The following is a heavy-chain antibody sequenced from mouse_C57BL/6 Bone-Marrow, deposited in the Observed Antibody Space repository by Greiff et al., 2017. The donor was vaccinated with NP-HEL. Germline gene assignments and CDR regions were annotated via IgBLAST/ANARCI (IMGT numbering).Heavy chain of an antibody. Sequence: QVQLQQSGAELARPGASVKLSCKASGYTFTSYGISWVKQRPGQGLEWIGEIYPRSGNTYYNEQFKGKATLTADKSSSTAYMELRSLTSEDSEVSFCARGREYSNYVGFAYWGQGTLVTVSA. V-gene: IGHV1-81*01. CDR1: GYTFTSYG. CDR3: ARGREYSNYVGFAY. D-gene: IGHD2-5*01. CDR2: IYPRSGNT. J-gene: IGHJ3*01.